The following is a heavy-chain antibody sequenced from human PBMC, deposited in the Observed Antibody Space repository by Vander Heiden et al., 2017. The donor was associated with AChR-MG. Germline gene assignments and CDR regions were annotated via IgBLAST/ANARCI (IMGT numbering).Heavy chain of an antibody. CDR1: GFPFGSYA. Sequence: QVQLVESGGGVAQPGRSLRLSCASSGFPFGSYAMHWVRQAPGKGLEWVAVISYDGSNKYYADSVKGRFTISRDNSKNTLYLQMNSLRAEDTAVYYCARERGSYLGGTFDYWGQGTLVTVSS. J-gene: IGHJ4*02. CDR2: ISYDGSNK. CDR3: ARERGSYLGGTFDY. V-gene: IGHV3-30-3*01. D-gene: IGHD1-26*01.